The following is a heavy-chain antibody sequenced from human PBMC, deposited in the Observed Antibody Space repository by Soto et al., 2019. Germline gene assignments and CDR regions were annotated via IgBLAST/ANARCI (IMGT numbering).Heavy chain of an antibody. Sequence: GASVKVSCKASGYTFTSYGISWVRQAPGQGLEWVGWISAYNGNTNYAQKLQGRVTMTTDTSTSTAYMELRSLRSDDTAVYYCATDRRGGVVIKGVFDCWGQGTLVTVSS. CDR2: ISAYNGNT. CDR1: GYTFTSYG. V-gene: IGHV1-18*04. D-gene: IGHD3-3*01. CDR3: ATDRRGGVVIKGVFDC. J-gene: IGHJ4*02.